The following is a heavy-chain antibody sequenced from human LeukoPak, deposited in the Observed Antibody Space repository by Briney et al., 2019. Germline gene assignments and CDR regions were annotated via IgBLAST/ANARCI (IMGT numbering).Heavy chain of an antibody. CDR3: ARDQWRLFDY. CDR1: GFTFSSYE. CDR2: IKEDGIDK. J-gene: IGHJ4*02. Sequence: PGGSLRLSCAASGFTFSSYEMNWVRQAPGKGLEWVASIKEDGIDKYYVDSVKGRFTISRDSAKNSLFLQMNTLRGEDTAVYYCARDQWRLFDYWGQGTLVTVSS. D-gene: IGHD2-21*02. V-gene: IGHV3-7*04.